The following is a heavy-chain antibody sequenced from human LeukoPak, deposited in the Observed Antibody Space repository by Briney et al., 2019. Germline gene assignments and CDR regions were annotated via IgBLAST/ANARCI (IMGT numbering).Heavy chain of an antibody. CDR3: AHIPLGSPIAAAGTFDY. CDR1: GFSLSTSGVG. CDR2: IYWDDDK. V-gene: IGHV2-5*02. J-gene: IGHJ4*02. D-gene: IGHD6-13*01. Sequence: SGPTLVNPTQTLTLTCTFSGFSLSTSGVGVGWIRQPPGKALEWLALIYWDDDKRYSPSLKSRLTITKDTSKNQVVLTMTNMDPVDTATYYCAHIPLGSPIAAAGTFDYWGQGTLVTVSS.